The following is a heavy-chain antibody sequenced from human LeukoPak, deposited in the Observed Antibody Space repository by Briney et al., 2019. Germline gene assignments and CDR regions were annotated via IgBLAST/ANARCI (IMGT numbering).Heavy chain of an antibody. D-gene: IGHD3-16*01. CDR1: GFTFSSYE. Sequence: GGSLRLSCAASGFTFSSYEMNWVRQAPGKGLEWVSVIYSGGSTYYADSVKGRFTISRDNSKNTLYLQMNSLRAEDTAVYYCARQDMITFGGAFDYWGQGTLVTVSS. CDR3: ARQDMITFGGAFDY. J-gene: IGHJ4*02. V-gene: IGHV3-66*04. CDR2: IYSGGST.